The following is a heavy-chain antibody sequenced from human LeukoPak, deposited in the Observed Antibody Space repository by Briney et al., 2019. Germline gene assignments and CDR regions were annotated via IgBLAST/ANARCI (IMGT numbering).Heavy chain of an antibody. CDR1: GFTFSSYG. D-gene: IGHD2-2*01. CDR3: AKGYCSSTSCRLFDY. J-gene: IGHJ4*02. V-gene: IGHV3-30*18. CDR2: ISYDGSNK. Sequence: PGGSLRLSCAASGFTFSSYGMHWVRQAPGKGLEWVAVISYDGSNKYYADSVKGRFTISRDNSKNTLYLQMNSLRAEDTAVYYCAKGYCSSTSCRLFDYSGQGTLVTVSS.